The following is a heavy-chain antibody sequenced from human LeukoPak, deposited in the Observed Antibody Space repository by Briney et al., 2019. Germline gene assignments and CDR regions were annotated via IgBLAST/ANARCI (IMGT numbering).Heavy chain of an antibody. CDR1: GFTFSSYW. CDR2: INSDGSST. V-gene: IGHV3-74*01. J-gene: IGHJ5*02. CDR3: ANSYGPNWFDP. Sequence: GRSLRLSCAASGFTFSSYWMHWVRQAPGKGLVWVSRINSDGSSTSYADSVKGRFTISRDNAKNTLYLQMNSLRAEDTAVYYCANSYGPNWFDPWGQGTLVTVSS. D-gene: IGHD5-18*01.